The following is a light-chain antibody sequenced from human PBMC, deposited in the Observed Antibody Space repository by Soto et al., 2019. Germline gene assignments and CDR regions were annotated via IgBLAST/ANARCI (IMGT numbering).Light chain of an antibody. CDR3: ATWDDSLKGV. Sequence: QSVLTQPPSASGTPGQRIIISCSGSTSNIGRHTVNWYQQVPGRAPKLLMYSNDQRPSGVPDRFSGSKSGTSASLAISGLQSEDEADHYCATWDDSLKGVFGGGTKLTVL. CDR2: SND. CDR1: TSNIGRHT. J-gene: IGLJ3*02. V-gene: IGLV1-44*01.